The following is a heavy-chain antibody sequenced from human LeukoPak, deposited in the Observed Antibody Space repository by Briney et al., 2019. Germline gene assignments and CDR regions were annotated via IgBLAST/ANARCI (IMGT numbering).Heavy chain of an antibody. CDR3: AREGVGNSYGLN. Sequence: SETLSLTCTVSGGSITGYYWSWIRQPPGKGLEWIGHIYYSGSTNYNPSLKSRVTISVDTSKNQFSLRLSSVTAADTAVFYCAREGVGNSYGLNWGQGTLVTVSS. CDR1: GGSITGYY. CDR2: IYYSGST. D-gene: IGHD5-18*01. V-gene: IGHV4-59*12. J-gene: IGHJ4*02.